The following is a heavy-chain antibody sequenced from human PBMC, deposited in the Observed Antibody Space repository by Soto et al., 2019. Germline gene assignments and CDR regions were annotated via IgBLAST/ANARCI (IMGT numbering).Heavy chain of an antibody. CDR3: AIDRVESRYPAYSQH. CDR2: IYSGGST. Sequence: EVQLVESGGGLIQPGGSLRLSCAASGFTVSSNYMSWVRQAPGKGLEWVSVIYSGGSTYYADSVKGRFTISRDNSKSTRYLQMNSLRAADTAVDCCAIDRVESRYPAYSQHWGQGTLVSVSS. CDR1: GFTVSSNY. V-gene: IGHV3-53*01. D-gene: IGHD3-16*02. J-gene: IGHJ1*01.